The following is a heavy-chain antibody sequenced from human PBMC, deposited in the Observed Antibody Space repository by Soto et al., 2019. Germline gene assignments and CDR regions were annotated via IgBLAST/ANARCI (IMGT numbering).Heavy chain of an antibody. CDR3: TRDQEPTAAAHDY. CDR1: GFTFGDYA. D-gene: IGHD6-25*01. Sequence: PGGSLRLSCTASGFTFGDYAVSWFRQAPGKGLEWVGFIRSEAYGETTEYAASVKDRFSISRDDSKSIAYLQMNSLKIEDTAVYFCTRDQEPTAAAHDYWGQGTQVTVSS. J-gene: IGHJ4*02. CDR2: IRSEAYGETT. V-gene: IGHV3-49*03.